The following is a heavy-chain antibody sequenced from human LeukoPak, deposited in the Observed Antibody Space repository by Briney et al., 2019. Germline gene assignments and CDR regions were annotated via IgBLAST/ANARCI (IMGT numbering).Heavy chain of an antibody. CDR3: ARWDRVAAAGRTEYFQH. Sequence: AGGSLRLSCAASEFTFSSSWMSWVRQAPGKGLEWVANIKEDGSEKYYVDSVKGRFIISRDNARNSLYLQMSSLRAEDTAVYYCARWDRVAAAGRTEYFQHWGQGTLVTVSS. CDR2: IKEDGSEK. CDR1: EFTFSSSW. V-gene: IGHV3-7*04. J-gene: IGHJ1*01. D-gene: IGHD6-13*01.